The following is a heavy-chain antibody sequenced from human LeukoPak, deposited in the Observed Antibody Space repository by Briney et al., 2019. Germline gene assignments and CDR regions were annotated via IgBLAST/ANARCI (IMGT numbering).Heavy chain of an antibody. CDR2: IYYSGSP. CDR1: GGSISSSSDY. CDR3: ATQVLSYSTEYLQH. Sequence: SETLSLTCTVSGGSISSSSDYWGWVRQPPGKGLEWIGSIYYSGSPYYNPSLKSRVAISVDTSRNHFSLKLSSVTAADTAVYYCATQVLSYSTEYLQHWGQGTLVTVSS. J-gene: IGHJ1*01. D-gene: IGHD2-15*01. V-gene: IGHV4-39*07.